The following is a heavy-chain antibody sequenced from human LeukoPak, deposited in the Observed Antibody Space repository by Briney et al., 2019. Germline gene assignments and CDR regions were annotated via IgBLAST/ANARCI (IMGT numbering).Heavy chain of an antibody. CDR1: GGSISSYY. D-gene: IGHD6-13*01. CDR2: IYYSGST. Sequence: PSETLSLTCTVSGGSISSYYWSWIRQPPGKGLEWIGYIYYSGSTNYNPSLKSRVTISVDTSKNQSSLKLSSVTAADTAVYYCAGVAAAGKDYWGQGTLVTVSS. J-gene: IGHJ4*02. CDR3: AGVAAAGKDY. V-gene: IGHV4-59*01.